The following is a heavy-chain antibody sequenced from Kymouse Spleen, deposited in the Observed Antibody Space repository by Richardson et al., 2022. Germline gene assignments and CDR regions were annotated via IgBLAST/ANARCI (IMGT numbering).Heavy chain of an antibody. Sequence: QVQLQQWGAGLLKPSETLSLTCAVYGGSFSGYYWSWIRQPPGKGLEWIGEINHSGSTNYNPSLKSRVTISVDTSKNQFSLKLSSVTAADTAVYYCARMYYYGSGSYSPFDYWGQGTLVTVSS. CDR3: ARMYYYGSGSYSPFDY. CDR2: INHSGST. J-gene: IGHJ4*02. D-gene: IGHD3-10*01. V-gene: IGHV4-34*01. CDR1: GGSFSGYY.